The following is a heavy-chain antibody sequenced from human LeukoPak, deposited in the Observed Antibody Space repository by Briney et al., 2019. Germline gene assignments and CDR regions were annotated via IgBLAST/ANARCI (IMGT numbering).Heavy chain of an antibody. CDR3: ASSVAGTWGH. CDR1: GYTFTSYA. J-gene: IGHJ4*02. CDR2: INAGNGNT. V-gene: IGHV1-3*01. D-gene: IGHD6-19*01. Sequence: ASVKVSCKASGYTFTSYAMHWVRQAPGQRLEWMGWINAGNGNTEYSQKFQGRVTITRDTSASTAYMELSSLRSEDTAVYYCASSVAGTWGHWSQGTLVTVSS.